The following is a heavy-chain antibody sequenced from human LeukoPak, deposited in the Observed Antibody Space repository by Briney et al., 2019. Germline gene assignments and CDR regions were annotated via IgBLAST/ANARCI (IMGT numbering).Heavy chain of an antibody. V-gene: IGHV1-46*01. D-gene: IGHD6-19*01. CDR1: GYTFTSYY. CDR3: ARAPPYTSGWLESFY. CDR2: INPGGGGT. Sequence: ASVTVSCKTSGYTFTSYYMHWVRQAPGQGLEWMGMINPGGGGTNYAQKFQGRITLTRDTSTRTAYMEVTSLRSDDTAVYYCARAPPYTSGWLESFYWGQGTLVTVSS. J-gene: IGHJ4*02.